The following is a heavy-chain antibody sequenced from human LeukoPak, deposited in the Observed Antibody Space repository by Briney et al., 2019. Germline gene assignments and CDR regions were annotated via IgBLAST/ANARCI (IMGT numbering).Heavy chain of an antibody. Sequence: GGSLRLSCAASGFTFSSYGMHWVRQAPGKGLEWVAFIRYDGSNKYYADSVKGRFTISRDNSKNTLYLQMNSLRAEDTAVYYCARGGSTVTQTPFDYWGQGTLVTVSS. D-gene: IGHD4-17*01. CDR3: ARGGSTVTQTPFDY. CDR1: GFTFSSYG. J-gene: IGHJ4*02. CDR2: IRYDGSNK. V-gene: IGHV3-30*02.